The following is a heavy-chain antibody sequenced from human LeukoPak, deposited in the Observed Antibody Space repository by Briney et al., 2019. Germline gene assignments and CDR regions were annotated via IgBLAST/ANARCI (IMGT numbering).Heavy chain of an antibody. D-gene: IGHD3-9*01. CDR2: INPNSGYT. J-gene: IGHJ4*02. V-gene: IGHV1-2*02. CDR1: GYTFTGYY. Sequence: ASVKVSCKASGYTFTGYYIHWVRQAPGQGLEWMGWINPNSGYTNYALKFQGRVTMTRDLSISTAYMELTRLRSDDTAVFSCARGYYDILTGYPPLYYFDYWGQGSLVTVSS. CDR3: ARGYYDILTGYPPLYYFDY.